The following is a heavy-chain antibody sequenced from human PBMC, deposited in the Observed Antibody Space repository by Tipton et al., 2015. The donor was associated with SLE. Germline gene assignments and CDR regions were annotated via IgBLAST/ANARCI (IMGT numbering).Heavy chain of an antibody. D-gene: IGHD1-26*01. CDR3: ARGGGSYYDY. V-gene: IGHV4-61*09. CDR1: GGSISSGTYY. Sequence: TLSLTCIVSGGSISSGTYYWTWIRQPAGKGLEWIGHISSRGSTNYNPSLKSRLTLSLDTSKNQFSLRVRSVTAADTAVYYCARGGGSYYDYWGQGTLVTVSS. CDR2: ISSRGST. J-gene: IGHJ4*02.